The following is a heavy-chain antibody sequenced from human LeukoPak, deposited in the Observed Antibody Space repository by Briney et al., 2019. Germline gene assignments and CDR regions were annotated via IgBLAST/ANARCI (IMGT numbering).Heavy chain of an antibody. Sequence: GASVKVSCKASGYTFTNYGISWVRQAPGQGLEWMGWISAYNGNTNYAQKLQGRVTMTTDTSTSTAYMELRSLRSDDTAVYYCATRSTVVTLGDAFDIRGQGTMVTVSS. CDR3: ATRSTVVTLGDAFDI. J-gene: IGHJ3*02. CDR1: GYTFTNYG. CDR2: ISAYNGNT. D-gene: IGHD4-23*01. V-gene: IGHV1-18*01.